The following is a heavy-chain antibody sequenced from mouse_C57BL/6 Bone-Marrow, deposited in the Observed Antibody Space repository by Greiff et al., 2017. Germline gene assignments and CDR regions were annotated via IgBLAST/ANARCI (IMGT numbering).Heavy chain of an antibody. V-gene: IGHV1-69*01. CDR2: IDPSDSYT. CDR1: GYTFTSYW. Sequence: VQLQQSGAELVMPGASVKLSCKASGYTFTSYWMHWVKQRPGQGLEWIGEIDPSDSYTNYNQKFKGKSTLTVDKSSSTAYMQLSSLTSEDSAVYHCARACVAYWRRCHLVTFSA. CDR3: ARACVAY. J-gene: IGHJ3*01.